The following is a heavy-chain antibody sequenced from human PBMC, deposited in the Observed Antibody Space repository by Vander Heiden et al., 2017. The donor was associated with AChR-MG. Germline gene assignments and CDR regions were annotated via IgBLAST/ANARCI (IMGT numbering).Heavy chain of an antibody. J-gene: IGHJ5*02. V-gene: IGHV3-21*01. CDR1: GFTFRSYG. Sequence: EVQLVESGGGLVKPGGSLRLSCVVAGFTFRSYGMSWVRQAQGKGLEWVSSISTSISYIYYADSVKGRFTISRDNAKNSLYLQMNSLRAEDTAVYYCARVAISGWFDPWGQGTLVTVSS. D-gene: IGHD3-10*01. CDR3: ARVAISGWFDP. CDR2: ISTSISYI.